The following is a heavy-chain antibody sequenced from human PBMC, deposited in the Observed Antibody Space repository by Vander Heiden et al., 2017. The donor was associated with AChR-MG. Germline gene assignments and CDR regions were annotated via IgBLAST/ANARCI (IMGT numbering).Heavy chain of an antibody. CDR2: INPSGGST. V-gene: IGHV1-46*01. J-gene: IGHJ4*02. Sequence: QVQLVQSGAEVKKPGASVKVSCKASGYTFTSYYMHWVRQAPGQGLEWMGIINPSGGSTSYAQKFQCRVTMTRDTSTSTVYMELSSLRSEETAVYYCARGPPYCSSTSCPNDYWVQGTLVTVSS. D-gene: IGHD2-2*01. CDR1: GYTFTSYY. CDR3: ARGPPYCSSTSCPNDY.